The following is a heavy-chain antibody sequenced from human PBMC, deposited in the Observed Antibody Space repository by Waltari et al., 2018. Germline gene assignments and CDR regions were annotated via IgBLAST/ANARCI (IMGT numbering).Heavy chain of an antibody. CDR1: GFTFSSYE. V-gene: IGHV3-48*03. D-gene: IGHD1-26*01. J-gene: IGHJ4*02. CDR2: ISSSGSTI. CDR3: ARSSGSYYVFTNFDY. Sequence: EVQLVESGGGLVQPGGSLRLSCAASGFTFSSYEMNWVRQAPGKGLEWVSYISSSGSTIYYADSVKGRFTISRDNAKNSLYLQMNSLRAEDTAVYYCARSSGSYYVFTNFDYWGQGTLVTVSS.